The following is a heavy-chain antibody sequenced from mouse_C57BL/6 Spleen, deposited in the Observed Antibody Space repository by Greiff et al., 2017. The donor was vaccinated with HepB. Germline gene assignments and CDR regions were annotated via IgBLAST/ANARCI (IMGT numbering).Heavy chain of an antibody. CDR1: GFTFSSYG. J-gene: IGHJ1*03. CDR2: ISSGGSYT. V-gene: IGHV5-6*02. D-gene: IGHD1-1*01. Sequence: EVKLVESGGDLVKPGGSLKLSCAASGFTFSSYGMSWVRQTPDKRLEWVATISSGGSYTYYPDSVKGRFTISRDNAKNTLYLQMSSLKSEDTAMYYCARHEDYGSGRYWYFDVWGTGTTVTVSS. CDR3: ARHEDYGSGRYWYFDV.